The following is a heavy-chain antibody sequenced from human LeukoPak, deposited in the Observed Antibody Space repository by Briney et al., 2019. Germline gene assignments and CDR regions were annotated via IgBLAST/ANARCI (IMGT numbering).Heavy chain of an antibody. V-gene: IGHV1-69*13. J-gene: IGHJ4*02. CDR1: GGTFSSYA. Sequence: ASVKVSCKASGGTFSSYAISWVRQAPGQGLEWMGGIIPIFGTANYAQKFQGRVTITADESTSTAYMELSSLRSEDTAVYYCARSEPRVVPAAFDYWGQGTLVTVSS. CDR3: ARSEPRVVPAAFDY. CDR2: IIPIFGTA. D-gene: IGHD2-2*01.